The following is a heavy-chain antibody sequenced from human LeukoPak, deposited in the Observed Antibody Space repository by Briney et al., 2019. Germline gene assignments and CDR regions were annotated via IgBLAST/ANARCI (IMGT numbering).Heavy chain of an antibody. CDR3: AREVLRTYYYYGMGV. CDR1: GFTFSDYY. Sequence: GGSLRLSCAASGFTFSDYYMSWIRQAPGKGLEWVSYISSSGHSIYYADSVKGRFTISRDNAKNSLYLQMDTLRADDTAVYYCAREVLRTYYYYGMGVWGQGTTVTVSS. D-gene: IGHD2/OR15-2a*01. V-gene: IGHV3-11*01. CDR2: ISSSGHSI. J-gene: IGHJ6*02.